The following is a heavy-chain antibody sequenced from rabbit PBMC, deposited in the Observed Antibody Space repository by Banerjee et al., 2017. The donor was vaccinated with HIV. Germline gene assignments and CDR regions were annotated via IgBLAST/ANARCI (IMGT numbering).Heavy chain of an antibody. CDR3: ARDLAGVIGWNFNL. J-gene: IGHJ4*01. CDR1: GFDFSSTYY. CDR2: ISAGSSGTT. V-gene: IGHV1S40*01. D-gene: IGHD4-1*01. Sequence: QSLEESGGGLVQPEGSLTLTCKASGFDFSSTYYMCWVRQAPGKGLEWIGCISAGSSGTTYYASWAKGRFTISKASWTTVTLQMTSLTAADTASYFCARDLAGVIGWNFNLWGPGTLVTVS.